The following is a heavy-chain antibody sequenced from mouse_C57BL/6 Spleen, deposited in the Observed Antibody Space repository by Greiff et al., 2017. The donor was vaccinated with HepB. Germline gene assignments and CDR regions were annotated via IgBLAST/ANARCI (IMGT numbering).Heavy chain of an antibody. J-gene: IGHJ1*03. Sequence: EVHLVESEGGLVQPGSSMKLSCTASGFTFSDYYMAWVRQVPEKGLEWVANINYDGSSTYYLDSLKSRFIISRDNAKNILYLQMSSLKSEDTATYYCARDDGDVWYFDVWGTGTTVTVSS. CDR1: GFTFSDYY. CDR3: ARDDGDVWYFDV. CDR2: INYDGSST. D-gene: IGHD1-1*01. V-gene: IGHV5-16*01.